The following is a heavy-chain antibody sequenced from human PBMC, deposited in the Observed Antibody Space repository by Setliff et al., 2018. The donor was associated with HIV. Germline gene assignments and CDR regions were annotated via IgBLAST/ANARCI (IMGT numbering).Heavy chain of an antibody. CDR2: IHYSGSS. J-gene: IGHJ4*02. V-gene: IGHV4-59*11. CDR3: ARAVQLGYFDY. Sequence: SETLSLTCTVSGGSITGHYWSWIRQPPGKGLEWIGYIHYSGSSNYNPSLKSRVSISVDTSKKQVSLKLSSVTAADTAVYYCARAVQLGYFDYWGQGTLVTVSS. CDR1: GGSITGHY. D-gene: IGHD6-6*01.